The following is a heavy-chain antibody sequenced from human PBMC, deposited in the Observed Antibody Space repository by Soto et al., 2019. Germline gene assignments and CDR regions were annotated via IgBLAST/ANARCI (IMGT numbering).Heavy chain of an antibody. Sequence: GVSLRLSCAASGFTFSIYSMNWVRQAPGKGLEWVSYISSSSNTIYYADSVKGRFTISRDNAKNSLYLQMNSLRAEDTAVYYCARAPLVVVPAAMWGDYFDYWGQGTLVTVSS. V-gene: IGHV3-48*04. CDR1: GFTFSIYS. CDR3: ARAPLVVVPAAMWGDYFDY. CDR2: ISSSSNTI. D-gene: IGHD2-2*01. J-gene: IGHJ4*02.